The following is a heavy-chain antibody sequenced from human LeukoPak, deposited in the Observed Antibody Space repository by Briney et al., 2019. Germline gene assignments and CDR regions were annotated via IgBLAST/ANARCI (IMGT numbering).Heavy chain of an antibody. CDR2: ISASGGST. J-gene: IGHJ4*02. D-gene: IGHD1-1*01. V-gene: IGHV3-23*01. Sequence: GGSLRLSCAASGFTFSSSAMSWVRQVPGKGLEWVSGISASGGSTSYADSVRGRFTISRDNSKNTLYVQMNSLRDEDTAVYYCAKAPPYKKYFDYWGQGTLVTVSS. CDR3: AKAPPYKKYFDY. CDR1: GFTFSSSA.